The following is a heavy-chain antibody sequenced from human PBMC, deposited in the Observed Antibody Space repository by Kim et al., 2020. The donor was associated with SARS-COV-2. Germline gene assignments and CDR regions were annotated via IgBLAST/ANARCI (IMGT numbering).Heavy chain of an antibody. J-gene: IGHJ6*02. V-gene: IGHV1-18*01. CDR2: ISTYNGNT. CDR1: GYTFTSYG. CDR3: ARVWGSGWKRGQVHTVYYYYGMAV. D-gene: IGHD6-19*01. Sequence: ASVKVSCKASGYTFTSYGISWVRQAPGQGLEWMGWISTYNGNTNYAQKLQGRVTMTTDTSTSTAYMELRSLRSDDTAVYYCARVWGSGWKRGQVHTVYYYYGMAVWGQGTTVTVSS.